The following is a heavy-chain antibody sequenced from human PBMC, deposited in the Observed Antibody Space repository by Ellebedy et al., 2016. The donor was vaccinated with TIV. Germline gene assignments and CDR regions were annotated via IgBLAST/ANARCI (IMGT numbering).Heavy chain of an antibody. Sequence: GGSLRLSXAVSGFTLSDYYMSWIRQAPGKGLEWAAYISDGGTIVSYTDSVKGRFTISRDSSRDSLYLHMRSLRAEDTAVYYCARPRIDSQDYYYGMDVWGQGTTVTVSS. D-gene: IGHD2/OR15-2a*01. CDR1: GFTLSDYY. CDR3: ARPRIDSQDYYYGMDV. CDR2: ISDGGTIV. J-gene: IGHJ6*01. V-gene: IGHV3-11*01.